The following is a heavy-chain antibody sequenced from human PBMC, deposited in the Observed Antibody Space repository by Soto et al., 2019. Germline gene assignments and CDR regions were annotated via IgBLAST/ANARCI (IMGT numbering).Heavy chain of an antibody. V-gene: IGHV4-30-2*01. J-gene: IGHJ5*02. CDR2: IYHSGST. CDR1: GGSISSGGYS. D-gene: IGHD1-1*01. CDR3: ARDQLEGNWFDP. Sequence: SETLSLTCAVSGGSISSGGYSWNWIRQPLGKGLEWIGYIYHSGSTCYNPSLKSRVTISVDKSKNQFSLKLTSVTAADTAVYYCARDQLEGNWFDPWGQGTLVTVSS.